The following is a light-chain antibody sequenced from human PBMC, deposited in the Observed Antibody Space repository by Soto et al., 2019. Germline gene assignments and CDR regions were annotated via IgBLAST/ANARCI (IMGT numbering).Light chain of an antibody. CDR2: GAS. V-gene: IGKV3-20*01. CDR3: QQYGSSPTWT. Sequence: EIVLTQSPATLAVSPGERATRSCRASQSVNSKLAWYQQKPGQAPRLVIYGASSRATGIPDRFSGSGSGTDFTLTLSRLEPEDFAVYYCQQYGSSPTWTFGQGTKVDIK. J-gene: IGKJ1*01. CDR1: QSVNSK.